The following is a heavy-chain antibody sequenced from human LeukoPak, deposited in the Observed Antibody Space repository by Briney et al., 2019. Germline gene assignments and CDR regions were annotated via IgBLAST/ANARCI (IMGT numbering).Heavy chain of an antibody. CDR1: GFTFSSYG. Sequence: GGSLRLSCAASGFTFSSYGMHWVRQAPGKGLEWVAFIRYDGSNKYYADSVKGRFTISRDNSKNTLYLQMNSLRAEDTAVYYCARDIVVVPAGKDAFDIWGQGTMVTVSS. D-gene: IGHD2-2*01. J-gene: IGHJ3*02. CDR2: IRYDGSNK. V-gene: IGHV3-30*02. CDR3: ARDIVVVPAGKDAFDI.